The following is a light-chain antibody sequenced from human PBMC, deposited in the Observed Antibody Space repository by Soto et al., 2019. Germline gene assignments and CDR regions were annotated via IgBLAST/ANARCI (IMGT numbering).Light chain of an antibody. V-gene: IGKV1-5*01. Sequence: DIQMTQSPSTLSASVGDSVTIPCRASQSISSWLAWYQQKPGKAPTLLIYDASSLESGVPSRFSGSGSGTEFPLTISSLQPDDFATYYCQQYNSYPWTFGQGTKVDIK. CDR2: DAS. CDR1: QSISSW. CDR3: QQYNSYPWT. J-gene: IGKJ1*01.